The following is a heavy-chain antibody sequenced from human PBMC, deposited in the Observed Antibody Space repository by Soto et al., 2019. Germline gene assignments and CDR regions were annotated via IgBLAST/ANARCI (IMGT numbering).Heavy chain of an antibody. V-gene: IGHV4-30-2*06. CDR1: GASISYGGFS. J-gene: IGHJ4*02. CDR2: ISHLEST. D-gene: IGHD2-15*01. Sequence: SETLSLTCTVSGASISYGGFSWSWIRQSPGKGLEWIGYISHLESTYFHPSFKSRLTMSIDRTRNQFSLKLSSVTAADMAVYYCVRGGGSDSSDYRGPGVLVTVSS. CDR3: VRGGGSDSSDY.